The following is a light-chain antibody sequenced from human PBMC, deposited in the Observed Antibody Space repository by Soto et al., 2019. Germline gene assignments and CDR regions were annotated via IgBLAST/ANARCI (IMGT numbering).Light chain of an antibody. CDR3: QHLNSYPYT. J-gene: IGKJ2*01. V-gene: IGKV1-9*01. CDR1: QGISNY. Sequence: DIQLTQSPSFLSVSVGDRVTITCRASQGISNYLAWYQQKSGKAPKFLIYGASTLQSGVPSRFSGSGSGTEFTLTICSLQPEDFATYYCQHLNSYPYTFGQGTKLEIK. CDR2: GAS.